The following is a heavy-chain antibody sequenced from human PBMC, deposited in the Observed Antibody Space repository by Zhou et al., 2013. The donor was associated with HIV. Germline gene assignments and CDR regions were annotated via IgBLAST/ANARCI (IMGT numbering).Heavy chain of an antibody. J-gene: IGHJ4*02. CDR1: GYTFTSYG. Sequence: QVQLVQSGAEVKKPGASVKVSCKASGYTFTSYGINWVRQAPGQGLEWMGWISAYNGNTKYAQKVQGRVTMTTDTSTSTAYMELRSLRSDDTAVYYCARDEGVWGSYGYFDYWGRGNPGHRLL. CDR2: ISAYNGNT. V-gene: IGHV1-18*01. CDR3: ARDEGVWGSYGYFDY. D-gene: IGHD3-16*01.